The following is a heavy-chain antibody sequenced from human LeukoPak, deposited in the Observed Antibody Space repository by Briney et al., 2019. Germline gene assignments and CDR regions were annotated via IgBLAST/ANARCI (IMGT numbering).Heavy chain of an antibody. CDR2: IYIGGST. Sequence: GGSLRLSCAASGFTVSSNYMTWVRQAPGKGLEWVSIIYIGGSTYYADSVKGRFTISRDNSKNALYLQMNSLRAKDTAVYYCARGVSGSRTGYSYYHIAVWGRGTTVAVSS. J-gene: IGHJ6*03. D-gene: IGHD1-26*01. CDR3: ARGVSGSRTGYSYYHIAV. V-gene: IGHV3-53*01. CDR1: GFTVSSNY.